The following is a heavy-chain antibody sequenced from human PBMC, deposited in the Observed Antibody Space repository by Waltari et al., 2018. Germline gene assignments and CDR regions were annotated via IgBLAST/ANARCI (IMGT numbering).Heavy chain of an antibody. J-gene: IGHJ5*02. V-gene: IGHV1-69-2*01. CDR2: VDPADGKT. D-gene: IGHD3-9*01. Sequence: EVQLVQSGAEVKKPGATVKISCKASGYIFRNYYMHWLRQAPGKGLEWMGRVDPADGKTNYADKFQGRIIITTNRTTRTVFMEVTSLTSDDAAVYYWATSGMDLSGVTINWFDPWGQGTLLTVSS. CDR1: GYIFRNYY. CDR3: ATSGMDLSGVTINWFDP.